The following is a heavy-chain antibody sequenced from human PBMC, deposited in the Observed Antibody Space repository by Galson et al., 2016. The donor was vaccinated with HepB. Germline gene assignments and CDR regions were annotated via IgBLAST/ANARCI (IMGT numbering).Heavy chain of an antibody. CDR3: ARKLRGSGYDY. D-gene: IGHD5-12*01. J-gene: IGHJ4*02. CDR1: GFSFSTYE. Sequence: SLRLSCAASGFSFSTYEMNWIRQTPGKGLEWVSYISESGRSTHYIDSVEGRYTISRDNAKNTLDLQMNSLRADDTAVYYCARKLRGSGYDYWAQGTLVTVSS. V-gene: IGHV3-48*03. CDR2: ISESGRST.